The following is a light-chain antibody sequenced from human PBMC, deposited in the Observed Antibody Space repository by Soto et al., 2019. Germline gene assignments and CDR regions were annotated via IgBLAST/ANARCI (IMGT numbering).Light chain of an antibody. Sequence: QSVLTQARSVSGSAVQSLTISCTGTSSDVGGYIYVSWYQQHPGKAPKLMMFDVSKRPSGVPDRFSGSKSDNTASLTISGLQTEDEADYFCCSYAGNYTYVFGTGTKVTVL. J-gene: IGLJ1*01. V-gene: IGLV2-11*01. CDR2: DVS. CDR3: CSYAGNYTYV. CDR1: SSDVGGYIY.